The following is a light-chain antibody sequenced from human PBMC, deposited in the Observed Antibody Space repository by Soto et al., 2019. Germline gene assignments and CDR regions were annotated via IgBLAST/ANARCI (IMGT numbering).Light chain of an antibody. CDR3: CSYAGSRTHVL. Sequence: SVLTQPASVSGSPGQSITISCIGTSSDVGSYNLVSWYQQHPGKAPKVLIYEVSERPSGVSNRFSGSKSGNTASLTISGLQAEDEAEYYCCSYAGSRTHVLFGGGTQLTVL. J-gene: IGLJ2*01. CDR2: EVS. CDR1: SSDVGSYNL. V-gene: IGLV2-23*02.